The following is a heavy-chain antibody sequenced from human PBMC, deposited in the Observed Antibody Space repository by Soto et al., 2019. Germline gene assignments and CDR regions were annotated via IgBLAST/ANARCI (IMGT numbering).Heavy chain of an antibody. J-gene: IGHJ4*02. CDR1: VGSFSYFY. CDR2: INRDGGT. D-gene: IGHD3-16*01. V-gene: IGHV4-34*01. Sequence: QVQLQQWGAGLLKPSETLSLNCTLRVGSFSYFYWSWVRQPPGKGLEWIGEINRDGGTNFNPSLRSRVTISIDTSKPQFSLKLASVTAADTAMYYCARGGGNAASTNDFWAQGTLVTVSA. CDR3: ARGGGNAASTNDF.